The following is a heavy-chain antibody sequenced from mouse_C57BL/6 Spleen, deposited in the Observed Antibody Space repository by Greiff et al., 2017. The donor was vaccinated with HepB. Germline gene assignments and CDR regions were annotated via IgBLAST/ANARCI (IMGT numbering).Heavy chain of an antibody. CDR1: GYTFTSYW. CDR2: IDPSDSYT. V-gene: IGHV1-69*01. CDR3: ARYFYYYWYFDV. J-gene: IGHJ1*03. D-gene: IGHD1-1*01. Sequence: QVQLQQSGAELVMPGASVKLSCKASGYTFTSYWMHWVKQRPGQGLEWIGEIDPSDSYTNYNQKFKGKSTLTVDKSSSTAYMQLSSLTSEDSAVYYCARYFYYYWYFDVWGTGTTVTVSS.